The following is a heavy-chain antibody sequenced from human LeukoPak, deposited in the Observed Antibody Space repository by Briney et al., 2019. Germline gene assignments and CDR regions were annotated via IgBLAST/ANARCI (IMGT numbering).Heavy chain of an antibody. CDR3: ATDIEQLWTFDY. Sequence: SVKVSCKASGGTFSSYAISWVRQAPGQGLEWMGGIIPIFGTAIYAQKFQGRVTMTEDTSTDTAYMELSSLRSEDTAVYYCATDIEQLWTFDYWGQGTLVTVSS. D-gene: IGHD5-18*01. J-gene: IGHJ4*02. CDR1: GGTFSSYA. V-gene: IGHV1-69*06. CDR2: IIPIFGTA.